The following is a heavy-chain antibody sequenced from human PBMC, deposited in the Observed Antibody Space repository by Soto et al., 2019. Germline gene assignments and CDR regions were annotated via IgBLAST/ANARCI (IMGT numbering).Heavy chain of an antibody. Sequence: QVQLVQSGADMKKPGASVRVSCKASGYTFLNYGISWVRQAPGQGLEWMGWISSYNESTHYAQIFQGRVTMTTDTSTNTAYMELRSLRSDDTAVYYCARDQGGDWFDPWGKGTLVTVSS. CDR1: GYTFLNYG. J-gene: IGHJ5*02. V-gene: IGHV1-18*04. CDR3: ARDQGGDWFDP. CDR2: ISSYNEST. D-gene: IGHD1-26*01.